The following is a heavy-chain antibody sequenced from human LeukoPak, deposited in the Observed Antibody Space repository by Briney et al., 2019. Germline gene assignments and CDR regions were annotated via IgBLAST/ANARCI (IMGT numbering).Heavy chain of an antibody. Sequence: GRSLRLSCAASGFTFDDYAMHWVRQAPGKGLEWVSGISWNSGSIGYADSVKGRFTISRDNAKNSLYLQMDSLRAEDTALYYCAKDIRRRSSSFNWFDPWGQGTLVTVSS. D-gene: IGHD6-13*01. V-gene: IGHV3-9*01. CDR1: GFTFDDYA. J-gene: IGHJ5*02. CDR2: ISWNSGSI. CDR3: AKDIRRRSSSFNWFDP.